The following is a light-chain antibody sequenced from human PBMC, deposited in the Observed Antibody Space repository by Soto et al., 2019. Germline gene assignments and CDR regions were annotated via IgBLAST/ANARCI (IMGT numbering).Light chain of an antibody. CDR1: SSDVGGYNY. CDR3: SSYTSSSTLYV. J-gene: IGLJ1*01. CDR2: EVS. V-gene: IGLV2-14*01. Sequence: QLVLTQPASVSGSPGQSITISCTGTSSDVGGYNYVSWYQQHPGKAPKLIIYEVSNRPSGVSNRFSGSKSGDTASLTISGLHAEDEADYYCSSYTSSSTLYVFGTGTKLTVL.